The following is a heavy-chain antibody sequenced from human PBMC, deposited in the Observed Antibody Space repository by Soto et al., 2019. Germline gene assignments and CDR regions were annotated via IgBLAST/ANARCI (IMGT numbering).Heavy chain of an antibody. CDR2: ISSSSRYI. J-gene: IGHJ4*02. V-gene: IGHV3-21*01. D-gene: IGHD6-6*01. CDR1: GFTFSSYS. Sequence: GGSLRLSCAASGFTFSSYSMNWVRQAPGKGLEWVSSISSSSRYIYYADSVKGRFTISRDNDKNSLYLQMNSLRAEDTAVYFCARGGGGAARLDYFDYWGQGTLVTVSS. CDR3: ARGGGGAARLDYFDY.